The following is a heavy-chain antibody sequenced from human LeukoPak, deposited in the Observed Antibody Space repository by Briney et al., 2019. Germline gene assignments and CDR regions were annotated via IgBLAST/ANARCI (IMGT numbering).Heavy chain of an antibody. D-gene: IGHD6-6*01. CDR3: ARQSIAARRAFDI. J-gene: IGHJ3*02. Sequence: PSETLSLTCSVSGGSISSYYWSWLRQPPGKGLEYIGYSYYSGSTDYNPSLKSRVTVSVDTSNQFSLMLTSVTAADTAVYYCARQSIAARRAFDIWGQGTMVTVSS. V-gene: IGHV4-59*08. CDR2: SYYSGST. CDR1: GGSISSYY.